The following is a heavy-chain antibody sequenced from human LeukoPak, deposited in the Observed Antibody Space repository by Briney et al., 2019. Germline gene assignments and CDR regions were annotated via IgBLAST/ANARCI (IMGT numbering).Heavy chain of an antibody. J-gene: IGHJ4*02. CDR1: GLTFNDYS. V-gene: IGHV3-21*01. CDR3: ARDSGGDDYFDY. CDR2: ISGDSTHT. Sequence: GGSLRLSCAASGLTFNDYSMNWVRQAPGKGLEWVSSISGDSTHTYYTDSVKGRFTISRDDARNSLFLQMNSLRVEDTAVYYCARDSGGDDYFDYWGQGTLVTVSS. D-gene: IGHD2-21*01.